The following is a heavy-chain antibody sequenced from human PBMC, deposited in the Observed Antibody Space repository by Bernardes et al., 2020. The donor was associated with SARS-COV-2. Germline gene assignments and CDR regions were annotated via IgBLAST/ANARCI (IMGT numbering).Heavy chain of an antibody. CDR3: ARGYSSELDY. CDR2: ISSDGNNH. Sequence: GGSLRLSCAASGFTFSRHAMHWVRQAPGKGLEWVAVISSDGNNHYYADSVKGRFTISRDNSKNTLYLQMNSLRADDTAVYYCARGYSSELDYWGQGTLVTVSS. V-gene: IGHV3-30-3*01. D-gene: IGHD6-25*01. CDR1: GFTFSRHA. J-gene: IGHJ4*02.